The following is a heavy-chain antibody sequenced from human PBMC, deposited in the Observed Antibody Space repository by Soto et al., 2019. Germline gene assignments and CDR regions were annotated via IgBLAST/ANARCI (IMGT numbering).Heavy chain of an antibody. CDR2: IANNGDYK. CDR3: ANGGDRWLRIDY. V-gene: IGHV3-30*18. J-gene: IGHJ4*02. Sequence: PGGALRLSCVASEFTFSTYGMLWFRQAPGKGPECVAVIANNGDYKYYADSVKGRFSISRDKSKNTLYLEMNRLSAEDTAVYYCANGGDRWLRIDYWGQGTPVTVSS. CDR1: EFTFSTYG. D-gene: IGHD5-12*01.